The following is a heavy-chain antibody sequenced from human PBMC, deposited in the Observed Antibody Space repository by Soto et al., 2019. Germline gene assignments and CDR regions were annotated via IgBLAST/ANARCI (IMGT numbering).Heavy chain of an antibody. CDR1: GFTFSNAW. CDR2: IKSKTDRGTT. J-gene: IGHJ4*02. V-gene: IGHV3-15*07. CDR3: ITDAGRIVGANGIGL. Sequence: GGSLRLSCAASGFTFSNAWMNWVRQAPGKGLEWVGRIKSKTDRGTTDYAAPVKGRFTISRDDSKTTLYLQMNSLKTEDTAVYYCITDAGRIVGANGIGLWGQGTLVTVSS. D-gene: IGHD1-26*01.